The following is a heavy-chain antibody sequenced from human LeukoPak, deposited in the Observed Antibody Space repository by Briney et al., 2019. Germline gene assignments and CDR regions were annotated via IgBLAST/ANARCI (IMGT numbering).Heavy chain of an antibody. D-gene: IGHD3-10*01. V-gene: IGHV4-39*01. CDR3: ASVYYGSGSYYRPYYYYYMDV. Sequence: PSETLSLTCTVSGGSISSSSYYWGWIRQPPGKGLEWIGSIYYSGSTYYNPSLKSRVTISVDTSKNQFSLKLSSVTAADTAVYYCASVYYGSGSYYRPYYYYYMDVWGKGTTVTISS. J-gene: IGHJ6*03. CDR1: GGSISSSSYY. CDR2: IYYSGST.